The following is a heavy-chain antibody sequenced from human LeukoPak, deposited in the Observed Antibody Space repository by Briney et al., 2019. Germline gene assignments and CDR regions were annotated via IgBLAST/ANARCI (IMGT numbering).Heavy chain of an antibody. CDR3: ARVQFKVEDYYDSSGYPWAFDY. J-gene: IGHJ4*02. CDR1: GYTFTGYY. D-gene: IGHD3-22*01. V-gene: IGHV1-2*02. Sequence: GASVKVSCKASGYTFTGYYMHWVRQAPGQGLEWMGWINPNSGGTNYAQKFQGRVTMTRDTSISTAYMELSRLRSDDTAVYYCARVQFKVEDYYDSSGYPWAFDYWGQGTLVTASS. CDR2: INPNSGGT.